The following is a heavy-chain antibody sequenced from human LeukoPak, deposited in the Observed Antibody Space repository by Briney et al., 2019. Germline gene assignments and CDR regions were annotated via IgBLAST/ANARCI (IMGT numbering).Heavy chain of an antibody. CDR2: ISYDGSNK. CDR3: ARDRAAAGTRGMDV. CDR1: GFTFSSYA. V-gene: IGHV3-30*04. Sequence: PGGSLRLSCAASGFTFSSYAMHWVRQAPGKGLEWVAVISYDGSNKYYADSVKGRFTISRDNSKNTLYLQMNSLRAEDTAVYYCARDRAAAGTRGMDVWGQGTTVTVSS. J-gene: IGHJ6*02. D-gene: IGHD6-13*01.